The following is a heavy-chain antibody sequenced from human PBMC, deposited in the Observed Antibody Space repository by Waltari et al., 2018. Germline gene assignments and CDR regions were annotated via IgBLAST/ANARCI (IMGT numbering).Heavy chain of an antibody. V-gene: IGHV3-74*01. J-gene: IGHJ6*03. CDR3: ARNDRGCYYYMDV. CDR2: LNGDGSIT. Sequence: EVQLVESGGGLVQPGGSLRLSCAGSGFTLSHYWMHWVRQAPGKGPVWCSGLNGDGSITRSADSVKGRFTISRDNSKNTLYLQMNSLRAEDTAVYYCARNDRGCYYYMDVWGKGTTVTVSS. D-gene: IGHD1-1*01. CDR1: GFTLSHYW.